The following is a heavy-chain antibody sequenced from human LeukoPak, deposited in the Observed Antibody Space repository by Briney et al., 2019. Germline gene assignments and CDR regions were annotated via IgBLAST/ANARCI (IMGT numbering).Heavy chain of an antibody. D-gene: IGHD3-22*01. CDR1: GFAFGTYV. CDR2: ISASGSRT. V-gene: IGHV3-23*01. CDR3: AQDLRPHYYDSSGYGSFGY. Sequence: GGSLRLSCAGSGFAFGTYVMNWVRQAPGKGLGWVSGISASGSRTYYADPVKGRATISRDKSKDMMSLEVKRLRADDTAVYYCAQDLRPHYYDSSGYGSFGYWGQGILVLVSP. J-gene: IGHJ4*02.